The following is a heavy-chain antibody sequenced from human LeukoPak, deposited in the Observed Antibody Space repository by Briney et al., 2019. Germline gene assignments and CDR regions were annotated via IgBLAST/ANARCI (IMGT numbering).Heavy chain of an antibody. V-gene: IGHV1-18*01. CDR3: ARVGRGVARLRDTRLDY. Sequence: GASVKVSCKASGYTFTSYGISWVRQAPGEGLEWLGWISAYNGNTNYAQKLQGRVTMTTDTSTSTAYMELRSLRSDDTAVYYCARVGRGVARLRDTRLDYWGQGTLVTVSS. CDR1: GYTFTSYG. J-gene: IGHJ4*02. D-gene: IGHD3-10*01. CDR2: ISAYNGNT.